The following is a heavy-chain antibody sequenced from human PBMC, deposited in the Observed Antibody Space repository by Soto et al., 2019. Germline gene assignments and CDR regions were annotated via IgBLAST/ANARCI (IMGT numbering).Heavy chain of an antibody. CDR1: GGSVSSGGQY. CDR3: ARRHPRFYFGP. Sequence: QVQLQESGPGLVKPSQTLSLTCTVSGGSVSSGGQYWSWIRQHPGKGLEWIGNIYYSGDTYYNPSRRSRITISVDTSRNQFSLSLSSVTAADTAVYYCARRHPRFYFGPWGRGTLLTVSS. D-gene: IGHD4-17*01. CDR2: IYYSGDT. J-gene: IGHJ2*01. V-gene: IGHV4-31*03.